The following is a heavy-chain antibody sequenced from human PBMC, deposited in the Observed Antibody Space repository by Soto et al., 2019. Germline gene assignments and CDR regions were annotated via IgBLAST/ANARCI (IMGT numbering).Heavy chain of an antibody. J-gene: IGHJ6*02. Sequence: ASETLSLTCTVSGGSISSSGYYWSWIRQHPGKGLEWIGHIYYSGSTYYNPSLKSRVTISVDTSKNQFSLKLSSVTAADTAVYYCARELRFLEWPDYYGMDVWGQGTTVTVSS. D-gene: IGHD3-3*01. CDR3: ARELRFLEWPDYYGMDV. V-gene: IGHV4-31*03. CDR1: GGSISSSGYY. CDR2: IYYSGST.